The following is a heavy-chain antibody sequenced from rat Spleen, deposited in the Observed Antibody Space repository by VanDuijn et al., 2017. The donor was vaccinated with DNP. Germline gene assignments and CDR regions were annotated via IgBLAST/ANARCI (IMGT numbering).Heavy chain of an antibody. CDR1: GFTFSDYD. CDR2: ISTSGSRT. Sequence: DVQLVESGGGLVQPGRSLKLSCAASGFTFSDYDMAWVRQAPKKGLEWVATISTSGSRTFFPDSVKGRFTVSRDNAKSTLYLQMDSLRSEDTATYYCTTDRDSSPFAYWGQGTLVTVSS. J-gene: IGHJ3*01. V-gene: IGHV5-27*01. CDR3: TTDRDSSPFAY. D-gene: IGHD1-2*01.